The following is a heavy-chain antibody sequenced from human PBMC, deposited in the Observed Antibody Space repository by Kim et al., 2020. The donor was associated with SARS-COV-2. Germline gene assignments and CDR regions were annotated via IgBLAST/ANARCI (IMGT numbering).Heavy chain of an antibody. CDR3: ARGELGDAFDI. Sequence: SYAQKFQGRVTMTRDTSTSTVYMELSSLRSEDTAVYYCARGELGDAFDIWGQGTMVTVSS. D-gene: IGHD6-13*01. J-gene: IGHJ3*02. V-gene: IGHV1-46*01.